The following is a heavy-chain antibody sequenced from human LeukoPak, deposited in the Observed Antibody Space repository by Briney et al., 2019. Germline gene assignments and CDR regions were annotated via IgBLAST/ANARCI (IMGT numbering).Heavy chain of an antibody. CDR2: INHSGST. D-gene: IGHD3-16*01. CDR3: ARDDWAGAFDI. V-gene: IGHV4-34*01. Sequence: NPSETLSLTCAVYGGSFSGYYWSWIRQPPGKGLEWIGEINHSGSTNYNPSLKSRVTISVDTSKNQFSLKLSSVTAADTAVYYCARDDWAGAFDIWGQGTMVTVSS. J-gene: IGHJ3*02. CDR1: GGSFSGYY.